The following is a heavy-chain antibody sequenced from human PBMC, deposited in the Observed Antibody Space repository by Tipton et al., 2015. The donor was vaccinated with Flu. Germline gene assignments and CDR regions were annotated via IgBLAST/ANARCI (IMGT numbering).Heavy chain of an antibody. Sequence: TLSLTCTVSGGSISSYYWSWIRQPAGKGLEWIGRIYTSGSTNYNPALKSRLTMSVDTPKNQFSLKLSSVTAADTAVYYCAREGVMGATTCYLAYWGQGTLVTVPT. J-gene: IGHJ4*02. CDR3: AREGVMGATTCYLAY. CDR1: GGSISSYY. D-gene: IGHD1-26*01. CDR2: IYTSGST. V-gene: IGHV4-4*07.